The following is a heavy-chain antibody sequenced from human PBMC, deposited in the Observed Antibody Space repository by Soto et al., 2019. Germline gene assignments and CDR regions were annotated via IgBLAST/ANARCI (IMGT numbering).Heavy chain of an antibody. Sequence: GGSLRLSCAASGFTFSSYSMNWVRQAPGKGLEWVSYISSSSSTIYYADSAKGRFTISRDNAKNSLYLQMNSLRDEDTAVYYCAREKSGYDYHDAFDIWGQGTMVTVSS. CDR2: ISSSSSTI. J-gene: IGHJ3*02. CDR3: AREKSGYDYHDAFDI. CDR1: GFTFSSYS. D-gene: IGHD5-12*01. V-gene: IGHV3-48*02.